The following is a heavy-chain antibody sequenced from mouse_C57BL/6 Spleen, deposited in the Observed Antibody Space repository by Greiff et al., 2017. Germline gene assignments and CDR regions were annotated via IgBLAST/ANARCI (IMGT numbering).Heavy chain of an antibody. CDR3: ARHGTGTGAMDY. D-gene: IGHD4-1*01. CDR1: GYTFTSYW. Sequence: QVQLQQPGAELVRPGTSVKLSCKASGYTFTSYWMHWVKQRPGHGLEWIGVIDPSDSYTNYNQKFKGKATLTVDTSSSTAYMQLSSLTSEYSAVYYCARHGTGTGAMDYWGQGTSVTVSS. V-gene: IGHV1-59*01. J-gene: IGHJ4*01. CDR2: IDPSDSYT.